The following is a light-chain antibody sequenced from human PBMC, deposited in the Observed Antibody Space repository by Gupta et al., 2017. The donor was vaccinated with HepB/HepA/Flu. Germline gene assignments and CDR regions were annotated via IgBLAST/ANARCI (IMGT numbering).Light chain of an antibody. V-gene: IGKV1-9*01. J-gene: IGKJ4*01. CDR1: HDISNY. CDR2: AAS. Sequence: DIQLTQSPSFLSASVGDRVTITCRASHDISNYLAWYQQKPGKAPNLLIYAASRVKSGVPSRFSGSGSGTEFTLTISSRQPEDFSTYYCHQRGGYPFTFGRGTKVEIK. CDR3: HQRGGYPFT.